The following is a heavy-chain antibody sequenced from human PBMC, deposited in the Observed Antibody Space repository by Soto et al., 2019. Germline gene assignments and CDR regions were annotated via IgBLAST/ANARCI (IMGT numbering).Heavy chain of an antibody. V-gene: IGHV4-39*01. CDR3: ARPGGYCSGGSCSEPFDY. CDR2: INSSGST. CDR1: GGSISSSSYY. D-gene: IGHD2-15*01. Sequence: SETLSLTCTVSGGSISSSSYYWGRHRQPPGQELEWIGSINSSGSTNYNPSLKSGVTISVDTSKNQFSLKLNSVTAADTAVYYCARPGGYCSGGSCSEPFDYWGQGTLVTVSS. J-gene: IGHJ4*02.